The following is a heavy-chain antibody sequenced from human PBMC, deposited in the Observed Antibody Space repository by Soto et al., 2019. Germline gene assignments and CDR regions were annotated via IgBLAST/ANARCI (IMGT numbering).Heavy chain of an antibody. Sequence: PSETLSLTCTVSGGSVSSGSYYWSWIRQPPGKGLEWIGYIYYSGSTNYNPSLKSRVTISVDTSKNQFSLKLSSVTAADTAVYYCARVGGICYYYGMDVWGQGTTVTVSS. CDR2: IYYSGST. V-gene: IGHV4-61*01. CDR1: GGSVSSGSYY. CDR3: ARVGGICYYYGMDV. J-gene: IGHJ6*02. D-gene: IGHD3-16*01.